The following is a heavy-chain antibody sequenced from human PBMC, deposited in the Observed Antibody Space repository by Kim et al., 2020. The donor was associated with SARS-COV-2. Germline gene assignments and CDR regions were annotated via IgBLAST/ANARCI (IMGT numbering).Heavy chain of an antibody. Sequence: ASVKVSCKTSGYTFNHYAMHWVRQAPGQRLEWMGYISGDNGDTKYSQKFQGRVTITRDTSATTAYMELSSLTSEDTAVYYCARGAGGYAGYILDDWGQGT. CDR3: ARGAGGYAGYILDD. J-gene: IGHJ4*02. D-gene: IGHD3-22*01. V-gene: IGHV1-3*01. CDR2: ISGDNGDT. CDR1: GYTFNHYA.